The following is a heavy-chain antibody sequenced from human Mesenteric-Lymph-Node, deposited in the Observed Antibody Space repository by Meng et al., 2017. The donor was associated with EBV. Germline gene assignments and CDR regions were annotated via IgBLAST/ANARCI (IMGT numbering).Heavy chain of an antibody. CDR1: GFSLSTSGMG. D-gene: IGHD4-23*01. Sequence: TVSKTVPPLVKPTTPITPTSTFSGFSLSTSGMGVGWIRQPPEKALEWLALIYWDDDKRYSPSLKSRLTITKDTSKSQVVLTMINMDPVDTATYYCTHINGGGNSGFLDYWGQGTLVTVSS. CDR3: THINGGGNSGFLDY. CDR2: IYWDDDK. J-gene: IGHJ4*02. V-gene: IGHV2-5*02.